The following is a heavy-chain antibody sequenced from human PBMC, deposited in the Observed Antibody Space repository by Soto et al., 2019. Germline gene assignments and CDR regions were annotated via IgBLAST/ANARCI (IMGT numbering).Heavy chain of an antibody. CDR3: ARAGVYGYGMDV. CDR2: IFSSGST. D-gene: IGHD6-6*01. CDR1: VGPINTFY. Sequence: SETLSLTCTVSVGPINTFYWSWGRQPAGKGLEWIGRIFSSGSTSFNPSLESRVAMSVDTSKNHFSLNLSSVTAADMAVYYCARAGVYGYGMDVWGQGTTVT. V-gene: IGHV4-4*07. J-gene: IGHJ6*02.